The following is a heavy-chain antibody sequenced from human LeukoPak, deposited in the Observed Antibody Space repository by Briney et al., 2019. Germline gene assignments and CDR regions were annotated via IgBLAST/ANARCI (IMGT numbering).Heavy chain of an antibody. CDR2: INPNSGNR. V-gene: IGHV1-8*03. D-gene: IGHD4-17*01. CDR3: ARANGDLDY. Sequence: GASVTVSCKASGYTFTRYDINWVRQATGQGREWMGWINPNSGNRGYAQKFQGRVSITRDTSINTAYMELSSLRSDDTAVYYCARANGDLDYWGQGTLVTVSS. CDR1: GYTFTRYD. J-gene: IGHJ4*02.